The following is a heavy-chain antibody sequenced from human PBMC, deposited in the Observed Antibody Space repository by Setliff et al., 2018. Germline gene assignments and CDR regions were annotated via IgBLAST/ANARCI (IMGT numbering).Heavy chain of an antibody. CDR1: GYTFNDYG. D-gene: IGHD2-8*01. J-gene: IGHJ4*02. CDR3: SRLVRFCTRTACQRLSGGEF. V-gene: IGHV1-18*01. CDR2: ISPHTGNT. Sequence: VSVKVSCKTSGYTFNDYGMAWVRQAPGQGLEWMGWISPHTGNTYYTPKLNGRVTLTTDTSASTAYMELRSLGSDDTAVYYCSRLVRFCTRTACQRLSGGEFWGQGTLVTVSS.